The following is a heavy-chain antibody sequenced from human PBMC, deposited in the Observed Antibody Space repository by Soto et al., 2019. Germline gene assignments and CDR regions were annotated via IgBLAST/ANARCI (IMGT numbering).Heavy chain of an antibody. CDR2: LESTESGGAT. Sequence: EAHLVESGGGLLKAWGTLGSSAAAFGIIINDTSWIGAPQAPGKGLEWLGRLESTESGGATDFACPGKARFTVQRDDSKNTLSLHMTSLQPDDTALYYCVAESHVTPYYFENWGQGALVTVSS. V-gene: IGHV3-15*04. D-gene: IGHD2-21*02. CDR1: GIIINDTS. CDR3: VAESHVTPYYFEN. J-gene: IGHJ4*02.